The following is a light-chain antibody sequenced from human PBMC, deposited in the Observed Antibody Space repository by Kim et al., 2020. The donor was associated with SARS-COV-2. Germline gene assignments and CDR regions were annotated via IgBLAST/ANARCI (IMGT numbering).Light chain of an antibody. CDR2: EVS. CDR1: SSDVGAYNH. Sequence: LTQPPSASGSPGQSVTISCTGTSSDVGAYNHVSWYQQHPGKAPKLMIYEVSERPSGVPDRFSGSKSGNTASLTVSGLQAEDEAEYYCNSFAGSYKFVFGTGTKVTVL. CDR3: NSFAGSYKFV. V-gene: IGLV2-8*01. J-gene: IGLJ1*01.